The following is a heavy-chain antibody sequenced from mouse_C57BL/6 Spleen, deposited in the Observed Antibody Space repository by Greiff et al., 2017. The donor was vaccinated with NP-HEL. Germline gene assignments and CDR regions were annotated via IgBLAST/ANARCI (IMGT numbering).Heavy chain of an antibody. V-gene: IGHV2-2*01. CDR3: ARNGVYDGYYGYAMDY. J-gene: IGHJ4*01. Sequence: VQLVESGPGLVQPSQSLSITCTVSGFSLTSYGVHWVRQSPGKGLEWLGVIWSGGSTDYNAAFISRLSISKDKSKSQVFFKMNSLQADDTAIYYCARNGVYDGYYGYAMDYWGQGTSVTVSS. CDR1: GFSLTSYG. D-gene: IGHD2-3*01. CDR2: IWSGGST.